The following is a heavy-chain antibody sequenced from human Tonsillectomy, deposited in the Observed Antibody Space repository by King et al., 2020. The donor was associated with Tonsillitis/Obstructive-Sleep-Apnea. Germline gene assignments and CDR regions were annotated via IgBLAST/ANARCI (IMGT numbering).Heavy chain of an antibody. Sequence: VQLQESGPGLVKPSQTLSLTCTVSGGSISSGGYYWSWIRQHPGKGRGWIGYIFSIGGTYYNPSLTSLVTISVDTSKNQFSLKLSSVTAADTAVYYCATFTGAVAFDIWGQGTMVTVSS. CDR3: ATFTGAVAFDI. D-gene: IGHD4-11*01. V-gene: IGHV4-31*01. CDR2: IFSIGGT. CDR1: GGSISSGGYY. J-gene: IGHJ3*02.